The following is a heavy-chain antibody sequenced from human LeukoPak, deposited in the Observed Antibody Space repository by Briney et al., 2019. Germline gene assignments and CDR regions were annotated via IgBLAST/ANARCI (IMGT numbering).Heavy chain of an antibody. CDR2: IWYDGSNK. D-gene: IGHD1-26*01. V-gene: IGHV3-33*01. CDR3: ARDSPAWELPIDY. CDR1: GSTFSSYG. J-gene: IGHJ4*02. Sequence: GRSLRLSCAASGSTFSSYGMHWVRQAPGKGLEWVAVIWYDGSNKYYADSVKGRFTISRDNSKNTLYLQMNSLRAEDTAVYYCARDSPAWELPIDYWGQGTLVTVSS.